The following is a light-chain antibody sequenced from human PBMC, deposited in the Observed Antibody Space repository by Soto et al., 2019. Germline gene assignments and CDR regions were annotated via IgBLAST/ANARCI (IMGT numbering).Light chain of an antibody. CDR2: KAS. CDR3: QQYHSYWT. CDR1: ESISRW. V-gene: IGKV1-5*03. J-gene: IGKJ1*01. Sequence: DIQMTQSPSTLSASLGDRVTITWRASESISRWLAWYQQKPGKPPNLLIYKASTLGSGVPSRFSGTGSGTEFTLTISSLQPDDFATYYCQQYHSYWTFGQGTKVDIK.